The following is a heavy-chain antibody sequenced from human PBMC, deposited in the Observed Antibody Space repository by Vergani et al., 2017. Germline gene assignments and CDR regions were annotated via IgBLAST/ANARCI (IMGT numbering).Heavy chain of an antibody. D-gene: IGHD3-22*01. J-gene: IGHJ4*02. CDR1: GGSISSYY. Sequence: QVQLQESGPGLVKPSQTLSLTCPVSGGSISSYYWSWIRQPPGKGLEWIGYIYYSGSTNYNPSLKSRVTISVDTSKNQFSLKLSSVTAADTAVYYCARVGYDDTSFDYWGQGTLVTVSS. V-gene: IGHV4-59*01. CDR3: ARVGYDDTSFDY. CDR2: IYYSGST.